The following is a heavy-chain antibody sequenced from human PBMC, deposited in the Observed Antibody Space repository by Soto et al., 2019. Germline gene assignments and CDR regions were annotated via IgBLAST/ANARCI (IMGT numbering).Heavy chain of an antibody. V-gene: IGHV4-59*08. D-gene: IGHD4-17*01. J-gene: IGHJ4*02. CDR3: ARRYGPVFDY. CDR2: IYYSGST. CDR1: CGSISSYY. Sequence: SETLSVTCTVSCGSISSYYWSWIRQPPGKGLEWIGYIYYSGSTNYNPSLKSRVTISVDTSKNQFSLKLSSVTAADTAVYYCARRYGPVFDYWGQGTLVTVSS.